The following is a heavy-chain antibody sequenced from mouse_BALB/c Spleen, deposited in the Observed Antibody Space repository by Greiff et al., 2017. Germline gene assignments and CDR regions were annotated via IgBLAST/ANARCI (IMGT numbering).Heavy chain of an antibody. Sequence: EVQLQQSGPELVKPGASVKISCKASGYTFTDYNMHWVKQSHGKSLEWIGYIYPYNGGTGYNQKFKSKATLTVDNSSSTAYMELRSLTSEDSAVYYCAMGYGNYLFDYWGQGTTLTVSS. CDR2: IYPYNGGT. CDR1: GYTFTDYN. V-gene: IGHV1S29*02. CDR3: AMGYGNYLFDY. D-gene: IGHD2-10*02. J-gene: IGHJ2*01.